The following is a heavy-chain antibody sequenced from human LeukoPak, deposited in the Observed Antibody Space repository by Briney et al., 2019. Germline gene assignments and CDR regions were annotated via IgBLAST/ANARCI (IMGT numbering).Heavy chain of an antibody. CDR1: GGSLSSYY. CDR3: ARAIYSGYDAFDI. J-gene: IGHJ3*02. Sequence: SETLSLTCTVSGGSLSSYYWSWIRQPPGKGLEWIGYIYYSGSTNYNPSLKSRVTISVDTSKNQFSLKLSSVTAADTAVYYCARAIYSGYDAFDIWGQGTMVTVSS. D-gene: IGHD5-12*01. V-gene: IGHV4-59*01. CDR2: IYYSGST.